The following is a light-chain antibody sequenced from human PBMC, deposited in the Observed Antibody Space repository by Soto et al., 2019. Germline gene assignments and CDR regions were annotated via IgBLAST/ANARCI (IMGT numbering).Light chain of an antibody. CDR3: SSYSSSATLYV. CDR1: SSDVGGYNY. Sequence: QSVLTQPASVSGSPGQSITISCTGPSSDVGGYNYVSWYQQHPGKAPKLMIYGVSNRPSGVSNRFSGSKSGNTASLTISGLQAEDEADYYCSSYSSSATLYVFGTGTKLTVL. J-gene: IGLJ1*01. CDR2: GVS. V-gene: IGLV2-14*01.